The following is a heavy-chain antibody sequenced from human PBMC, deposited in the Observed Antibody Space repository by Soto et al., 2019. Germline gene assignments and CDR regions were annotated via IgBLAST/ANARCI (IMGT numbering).Heavy chain of an antibody. CDR3: ARDYPYYYGSGSLNGMDV. V-gene: IGHV4-59*01. Sequence: ETLSLTCTVSGGSSSSYYWSWIRQPPGKGLEWIGYIYYSGSTNYNPSLKSRVTISVDTSKNQFSLRLSSVTAADTAVYYCARDYPYYYGSGSLNGMDVWGQGTTVTVSS. CDR2: IYYSGST. J-gene: IGHJ6*02. D-gene: IGHD3-10*01. CDR1: GGSSSSYY.